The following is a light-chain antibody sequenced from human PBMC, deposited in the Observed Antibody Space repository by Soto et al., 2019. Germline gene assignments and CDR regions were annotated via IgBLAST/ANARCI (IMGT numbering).Light chain of an antibody. J-gene: IGKJ1*01. Sequence: EIVLTQSPGTLSLSPGERATLSCRASQSVTNNYLAWYQRKPDQPPRLLIYGTSYRSTDIPRRISGSGSGTYFTLTITRLEPEDFAVYYYQQYGSSPPTFGQGTKVEIK. CDR3: QQYGSSPPT. CDR1: QSVTNNY. V-gene: IGKV3-20*01. CDR2: GTS.